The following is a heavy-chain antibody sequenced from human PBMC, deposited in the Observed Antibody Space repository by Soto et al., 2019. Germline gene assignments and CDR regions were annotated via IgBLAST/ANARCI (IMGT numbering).Heavy chain of an antibody. CDR1: GGSFSGYY. Sequence: PSETLSLTCAVYGGSFSGYYWSWIRQPPGKGLEWIGEINHSGSTNYNPSLKSRVTISVDTSKNQFSLKLSSVTAADTAVYYCATRIAAAGTGHWGQGTLVTVSS. V-gene: IGHV4-34*01. CDR2: INHSGST. J-gene: IGHJ4*02. D-gene: IGHD6-13*01. CDR3: ATRIAAAGTGH.